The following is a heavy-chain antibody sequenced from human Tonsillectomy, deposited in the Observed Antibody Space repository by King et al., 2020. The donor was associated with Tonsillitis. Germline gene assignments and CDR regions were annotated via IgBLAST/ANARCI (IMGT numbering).Heavy chain of an antibody. J-gene: IGHJ4*02. Sequence: VQLVESGGVVVQPGGSLRLSCAASGFTFDDYTMHWVRQAPGKGLAWVSLITGDGGTTYYADSVKGRVTIYRDNRRNSLYLQMNSLRAEDTALYYCAKDLRSAVNTPWSFDDWGRGTLVTVSS. CDR2: ITGDGGTT. D-gene: IGHD4-17*01. CDR3: AKDLRSAVNTPWSFDD. CDR1: GFTFDDYT. V-gene: IGHV3-43D*03.